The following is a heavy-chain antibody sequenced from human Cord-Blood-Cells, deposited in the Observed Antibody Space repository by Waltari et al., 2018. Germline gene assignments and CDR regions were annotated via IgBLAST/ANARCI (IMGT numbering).Heavy chain of an antibody. J-gene: IGHJ4*02. CDR3: ARVVDYYDSSGYYYFDY. V-gene: IGHV4-34*01. CDR2: INHSGST. D-gene: IGHD3-22*01. CDR1: GGSFSGSS. Sequence: QVQLQQWGAGLLKPSETLSLTCAVYGGSFSGSSWRGIRPPPGKGLEWIGEINHSGSTNYNPSLKSRVTISVDTSKNQFSLKLSSVTAADTAVYYCARVVDYYDSSGYYYFDYWGQGTLVTVSS.